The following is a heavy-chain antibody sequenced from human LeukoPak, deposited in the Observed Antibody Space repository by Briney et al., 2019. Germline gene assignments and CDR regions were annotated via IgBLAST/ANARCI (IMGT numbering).Heavy chain of an antibody. Sequence: GGSLRLSCAASRFTFSTYAMSWVRQAPGKGLEWVSTISGSGGSTYYADSVKGRFTVSRDNAKNSLYLQMNSLRAEDTAVYYCARVSESEWSFDLWGRGTLVTVSS. CDR2: ISGSGGST. D-gene: IGHD1-14*01. CDR1: RFTFSTYA. J-gene: IGHJ2*01. V-gene: IGHV3-23*01. CDR3: ARVSESEWSFDL.